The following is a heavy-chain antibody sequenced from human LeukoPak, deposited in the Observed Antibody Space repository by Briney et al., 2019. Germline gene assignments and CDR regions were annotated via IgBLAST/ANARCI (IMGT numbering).Heavy chain of an antibody. V-gene: IGHV3-15*07. D-gene: IGHD2-21*01. Sequence: GGSLRLSCAASGFNVNNAWMSWVRQAPGKGLEWVGRIRSKIDGGATDYAAPVKGRLTISRDDSKNTLYLQINSLKIEDTAMYYCYTSITDYWGQGTLVTVSS. CDR3: YTSITDY. CDR1: GFNVNNAW. J-gene: IGHJ4*02. CDR2: IRSKIDGGAT.